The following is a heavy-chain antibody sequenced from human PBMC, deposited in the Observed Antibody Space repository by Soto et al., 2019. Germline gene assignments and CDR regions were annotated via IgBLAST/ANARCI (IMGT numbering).Heavy chain of an antibody. V-gene: IGHV4-59*01. CDR1: GCSFSGYY. CDR3: ARNGGIAAWRAMFWFDP. CDR2: IYYSGST. Sequence: SETLSLTCAVSGCSFSGYYWSWIRQPPGKRLEWKWDIYYSGSTNYSPSLKSRVTISVDTSKNQCSLKLSSVTAADTAVYFCARNGGIAAWRAMFWFDPWGQGTLVTVSS. D-gene: IGHD6-13*01. J-gene: IGHJ5*02.